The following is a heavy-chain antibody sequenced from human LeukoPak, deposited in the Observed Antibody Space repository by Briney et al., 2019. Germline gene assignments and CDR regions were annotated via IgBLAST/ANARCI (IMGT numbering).Heavy chain of an antibody. V-gene: IGHV4-4*09. Sequence: SESLSLTCTVSGGSISSYYWSWVRQPPGKGLEWIGYIYTSGSTTYHPSLKSRVTISVDTSKNQFSLKLSSVTAADTAVYYCARFQHSSSYYGVIDYWRQGTRVTVSS. CDR2: IYTSGST. D-gene: IGHD3-22*01. J-gene: IGHJ4*02. CDR1: GGSISSYY. CDR3: ARFQHSSSYYGVIDY.